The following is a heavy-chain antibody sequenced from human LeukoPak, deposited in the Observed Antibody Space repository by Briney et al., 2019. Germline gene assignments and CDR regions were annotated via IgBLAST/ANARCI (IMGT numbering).Heavy chain of an antibody. J-gene: IGHJ5*02. CDR2: INHSGST. Sequence: SETLSLTCAVYGGSFSGYYWSWIRQPPGKGLEWIGEINHSGSTNYNPSLKSRVTISVDTSKNQFSLKLSSVTAADTAVYYCARGLGPVAQIRYNWFDPWGQGTLVTVSS. CDR3: ARGLGPVAQIRYNWFDP. CDR1: GGSFSGYY. V-gene: IGHV4-34*01.